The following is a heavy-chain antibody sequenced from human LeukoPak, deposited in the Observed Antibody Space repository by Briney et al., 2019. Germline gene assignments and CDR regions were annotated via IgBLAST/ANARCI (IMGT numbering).Heavy chain of an antibody. J-gene: IGHJ6*03. V-gene: IGHV4-34*01. CDR2: INHSGST. CDR1: GGSFSGYY. Sequence: PSETLSLTCAVYGGSFSGYYWSWIRQPPGKGLEWIGEINHSGSTNYNPSLKSRVTISVDTSKNQFSLKLSSVTAADTAVYYCAKVSPDYYYYYMDVWGKGTTVTISS. CDR3: AKVSPDYYYYYMDV.